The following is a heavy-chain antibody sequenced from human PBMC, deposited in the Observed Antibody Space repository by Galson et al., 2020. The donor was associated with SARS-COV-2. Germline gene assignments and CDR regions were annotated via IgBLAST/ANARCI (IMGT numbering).Heavy chain of an antibody. CDR1: GGTFSSYA. CDR2: IIPIFGTA. V-gene: IGHV1-69*13. Sequence: SVKVSCKASGGTFSSYAISWVRQAPGQGLEWMGGIIPIFGTANYAQKFQGRVTITADESTSTAYMELSSLRSEDTAVYYCARIQWSYTYYYGMDVWGQGTTVTVSS. D-gene: IGHD3-16*01. CDR3: ARIQWSYTYYYGMDV. J-gene: IGHJ6*02.